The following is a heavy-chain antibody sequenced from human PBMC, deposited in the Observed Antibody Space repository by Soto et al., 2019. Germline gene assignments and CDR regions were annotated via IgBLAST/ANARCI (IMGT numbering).Heavy chain of an antibody. V-gene: IGHV3-33*06. D-gene: IGHD3-3*02. Sequence: QVQLVESGGGVVQPAGSLRLACAAAGFVFSNFGMHWVRQAPGKGLEWVAVIWYDGSYKYYGDSVKVLITISRDNSKNTFYLEMSSLRAEETAVYYCAKDVNPGIYYFDYWGQGILVTVSS. CDR1: GFVFSNFG. CDR2: IWYDGSYK. J-gene: IGHJ4*02. CDR3: AKDVNPGIYYFDY.